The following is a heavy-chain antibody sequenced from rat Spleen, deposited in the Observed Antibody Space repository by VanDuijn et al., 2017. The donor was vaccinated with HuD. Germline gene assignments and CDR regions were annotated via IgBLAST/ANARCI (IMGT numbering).Heavy chain of an antibody. D-gene: IGHD1-2*01. CDR2: VWSDGDT. J-gene: IGHJ3*01. CDR3: ARAGSAAISLGNWFAY. CDR1: GFTLSRYH. V-gene: IGHV2-32*01. Sequence: QVQLKESGPGLVQPSQTLSLICTVSGFTLSRYHVHWVRQPPGKGLEWMGVVWSDGDTSYNAALKSQLSISRDTSKSQVFLKMSSLQTEDTATYYCARAGSAAISLGNWFAYWGQGTLVTVSS.